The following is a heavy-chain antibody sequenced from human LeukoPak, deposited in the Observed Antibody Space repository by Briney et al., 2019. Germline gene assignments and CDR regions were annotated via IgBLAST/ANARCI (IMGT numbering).Heavy chain of an antibody. Sequence: ASVKVSCKASGYTFTSYGISWVRQAPGQELEWMGWISAYNGNTNYAQKLQGRVTMTTDTSTSTAYMELRSLRSDDTAVYYCARVIFGYSSGPTYGMDVWGQGTTVTVSS. CDR2: ISAYNGNT. CDR3: ARVIFGYSSGPTYGMDV. D-gene: IGHD6-19*01. V-gene: IGHV1-18*01. CDR1: GYTFTSYG. J-gene: IGHJ6*02.